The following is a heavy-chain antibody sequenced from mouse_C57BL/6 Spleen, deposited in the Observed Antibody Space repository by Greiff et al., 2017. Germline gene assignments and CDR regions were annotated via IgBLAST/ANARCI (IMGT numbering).Heavy chain of an antibody. CDR3: ASPGSRGWYFDV. D-gene: IGHD1-1*01. J-gene: IGHJ1*03. CDR1: GYSFTDYN. CDR2: LNPNYGTT. Sequence: VQLQQSGPELVKPGASVKISCKASGYSFTDYNMNWVKQSNGKSLEWIGVLNPNYGTTSYNQKFEGKATLTVDQSSSTAYMQLNSLTSEDSAVYYCASPGSRGWYFDVWGTGTTVTVSS. V-gene: IGHV1-39*01.